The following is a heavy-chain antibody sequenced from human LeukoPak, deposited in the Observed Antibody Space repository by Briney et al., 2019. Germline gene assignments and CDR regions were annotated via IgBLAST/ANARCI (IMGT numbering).Heavy chain of an antibody. J-gene: IGHJ4*02. CDR1: GFTVSSNY. CDR2: IYSGGST. CDR3: AGDLPTGYGSDY. Sequence: PGGSLRLSCAVSGFTVSSNYMSWVRQAPRKGLEWVSVIYSGGSTYYADSVKGRFTISRDNSKNTLYLQMNSLRVEDTAVYYCAGDLPTGYGSDYWGQGTLVTVSS. D-gene: IGHD5-12*01. V-gene: IGHV3-53*01.